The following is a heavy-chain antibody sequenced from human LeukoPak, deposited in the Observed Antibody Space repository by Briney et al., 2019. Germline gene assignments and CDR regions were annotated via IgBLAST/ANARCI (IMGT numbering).Heavy chain of an antibody. V-gene: IGHV3-15*01. CDR1: GFTFGNAW. J-gene: IGHJ4*02. Sequence: GGSLRLSCAASGFTFGNAWMSWVRQAPGKGLEWVGRIKSKTDGGTTDYAAPVKGRFTISRDDSKNTLYLQMNSLETEDTAVYYCTTGVSGSSSWFDYWGQGTLVTVSS. CDR2: IKSKTDGGTT. CDR3: TTGVSGSSSWFDY. D-gene: IGHD6-13*01.